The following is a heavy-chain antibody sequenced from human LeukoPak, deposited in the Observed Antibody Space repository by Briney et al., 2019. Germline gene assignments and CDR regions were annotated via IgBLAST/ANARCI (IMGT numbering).Heavy chain of an antibody. CDR1: GFALSTSGLG. D-gene: IGHD6-19*01. J-gene: IGHJ4*02. CDR3: ARTSVAGTDG. Sequence: GPTLATATPPHTLTCTFSGFALSTSGLGVSWIRQPPGKALDRLAPNDWDDDKYYSTSLKTRITISKDNSKNRVVLTMTNMDAVDTATYYCARTSVAGTDGWGQGTLVTVSA. V-gene: IGHV2-70*01. CDR2: NDWDDDK.